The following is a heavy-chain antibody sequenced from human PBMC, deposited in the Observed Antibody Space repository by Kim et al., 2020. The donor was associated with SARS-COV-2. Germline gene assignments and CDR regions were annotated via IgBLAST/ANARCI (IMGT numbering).Heavy chain of an antibody. Sequence: YSQKLQGRITVTREPSASTVYMGLSSLRSEDTAVYYCARDAYTSGWRTADYWGQGTLVTVSS. CDR3: ARDAYTSGWRTADY. J-gene: IGHJ4*02. V-gene: IGHV1-3*01. D-gene: IGHD6-19*01.